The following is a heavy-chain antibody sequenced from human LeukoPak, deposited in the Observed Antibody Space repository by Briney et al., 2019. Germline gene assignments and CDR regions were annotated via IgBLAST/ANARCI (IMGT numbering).Heavy chain of an antibody. V-gene: IGHV3-23*01. CDR2: ISGSDGST. J-gene: IGHJ6*03. Sequence: TGGSLRLSCAASGFSFSTYGMTWVRQAPGKGLEWVSGISGSDGSTYYADSVKGRFTISRDNSKNTLYLQMNSLRAEDTAVYYCAKGGRYDILTGRYYYYMDVWGKGTTVTVSS. CDR1: GFSFSTYG. CDR3: AKGGRYDILTGRYYYYMDV. D-gene: IGHD3-9*01.